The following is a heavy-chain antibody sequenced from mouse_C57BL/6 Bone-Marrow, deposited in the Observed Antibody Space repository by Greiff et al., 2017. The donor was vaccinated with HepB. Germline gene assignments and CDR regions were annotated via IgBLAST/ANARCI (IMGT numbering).Heavy chain of an antibody. CDR3: ARSYDYDDNLYAMDY. CDR1: GYAFSSYW. CDR2: IYPGDGDT. D-gene: IGHD2-4*01. V-gene: IGHV1-80*01. J-gene: IGHJ4*01. Sequence: QVQLQQSGAELVKPGASVKISCKASGYAFSSYWMNWVKQRPGKGLEWIGQIYPGDGDTNYNGKFKGKATLTADKTPSTAYMQLSSLTSEDSAVYFCARSYDYDDNLYAMDYWGQGTSVTVSS.